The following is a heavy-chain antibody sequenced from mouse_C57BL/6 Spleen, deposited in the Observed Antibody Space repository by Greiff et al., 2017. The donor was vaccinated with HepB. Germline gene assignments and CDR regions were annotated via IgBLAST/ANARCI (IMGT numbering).Heavy chain of an antibody. D-gene: IGHD2-4*01. J-gene: IGHJ2*01. CDR2: IYPGSGST. Sequence: QVQLQQPGAELVKPGASVKMSCKASGYTFTSYWITWVKQRPGQGLEWIGDIYPGSGSTNYNEKFKSKATLTVDTSSSTAYMQLSSLTSEDSAVYDCANYDYECYYFDYWGQGTTLTVSS. CDR3: ANYDYECYYFDY. CDR1: GYTFTSYW. V-gene: IGHV1-55*01.